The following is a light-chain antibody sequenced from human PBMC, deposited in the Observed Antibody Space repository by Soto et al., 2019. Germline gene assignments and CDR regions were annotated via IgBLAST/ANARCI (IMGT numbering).Light chain of an antibody. J-gene: IGLJ7*01. CDR2: SND. CDR1: SSNIGSKT. CDR3: ASWDNNLNAAV. Sequence: QPVLTQPPSASGAPGQRITISCSGSSSNIGSKTVHWYQQLPGAAPKLLIYSNDLRPSGVPDRFSGSKSGTSASLAISGLQSEDEADYYCASWDNNLNAAVFGGGTQLTVL. V-gene: IGLV1-44*01.